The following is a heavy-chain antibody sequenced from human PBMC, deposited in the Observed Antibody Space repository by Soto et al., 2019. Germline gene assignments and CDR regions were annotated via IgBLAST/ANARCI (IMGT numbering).Heavy chain of an antibody. CDR1: GYTFTSYD. V-gene: IGHV1-8*01. CDR3: ALYGSGSYYRGFDY. D-gene: IGHD3-10*01. Sequence: QVQLVQSGAEVKKPGASVKVSCKASGYTFTSYDINWVRQATGQGLEWMGWMNPNSGNTGYAQKFQGRVTMTRNTXITTSYMELRSLRSEDTALYYCALYGSGSYYRGFDYWGQGTLVTVSS. J-gene: IGHJ4*02. CDR2: MNPNSGNT.